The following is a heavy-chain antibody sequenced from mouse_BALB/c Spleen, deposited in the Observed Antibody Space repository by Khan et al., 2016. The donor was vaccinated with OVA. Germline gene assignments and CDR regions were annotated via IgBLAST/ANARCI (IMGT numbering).Heavy chain of an antibody. J-gene: IGHJ1*01. CDR3: AEPSDAYYVWYFDV. CDR1: GFSLTNYG. Sequence: QVQLKQSGPGLVQPSQSLTITCTVSGFSLTNYGIHWVRQSPGKGLEWLGVIWSGGSTDYNAALISRLSISKDNSKSQIFFKMNSLQATDTAIYSCAEPSDAYYVWYFDVWGAGTTVTVSS. CDR2: IWSGGST. D-gene: IGHD2-3*01. V-gene: IGHV2-2*02.